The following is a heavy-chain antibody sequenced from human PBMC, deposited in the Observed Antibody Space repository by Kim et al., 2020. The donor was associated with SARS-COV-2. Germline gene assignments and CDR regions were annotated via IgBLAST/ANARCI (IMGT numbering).Heavy chain of an antibody. CDR3: AKDLNLGFDS. D-gene: IGHD7-27*01. V-gene: IGHV3-23*01. CDR1: SFTFRHFA. Sequence: GGSLRLSCAASSFTFRHFAMNWVRQAPGKGLEWISTISDSGDSTYYSDSVKGRFTISRDNSKNTLFLQMNSLRADDTSMYYCAKDLNLGFDSWGQGTLVT. J-gene: IGHJ4*02. CDR2: ISDSGDST.